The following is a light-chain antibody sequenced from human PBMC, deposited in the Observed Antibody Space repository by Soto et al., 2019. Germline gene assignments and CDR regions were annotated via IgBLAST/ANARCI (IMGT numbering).Light chain of an antibody. J-gene: IGKJ1*01. Sequence: DIRMTQSPSSLSASAGDRVTITCRASASISTFLNWYQQTPGKAPKLLIYGASSLQTGVPSRFSGSGSGTDFTLTISSLQPEDFATYYCLQYDTYSRTFGQGTKVDIK. V-gene: IGKV1-39*01. CDR1: ASISTF. CDR3: LQYDTYSRT. CDR2: GAS.